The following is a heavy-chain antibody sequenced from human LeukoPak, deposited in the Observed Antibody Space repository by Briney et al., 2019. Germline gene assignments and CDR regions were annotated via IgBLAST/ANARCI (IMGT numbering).Heavy chain of an antibody. CDR1: GYTFTGYY. CDR2: INPNSGGT. Sequence: ASVKVSCKASGYTFTGYYMHWVRQAPGQGLEWMGWINPNSGGTNYAQKFRGRVTMTRDTSISTAYMELTRLRSDATAVYYCARDIAIDGYIFLFRDWYFDLWGRGTLVTVSS. V-gene: IGHV1-2*02. D-gene: IGHD5-24*01. CDR3: ARDIAIDGYIFLFRDWYFDL. J-gene: IGHJ2*01.